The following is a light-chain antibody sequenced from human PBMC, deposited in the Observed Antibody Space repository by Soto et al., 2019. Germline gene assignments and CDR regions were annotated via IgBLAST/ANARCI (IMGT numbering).Light chain of an antibody. Sequence: QSALTQPPSASGSPGQSVTISCTGTSSDVGGYNFVSWYQLHPGKAPKLMIYEVNKRPSGVPDRFSGSKSGNTASLTVSGFQAEDEADYYCTSYAGSNDLGVVFGGGTKLTVL. V-gene: IGLV2-8*01. J-gene: IGLJ2*01. CDR2: EVN. CDR1: SSDVGGYNF. CDR3: TSYAGSNDLGVV.